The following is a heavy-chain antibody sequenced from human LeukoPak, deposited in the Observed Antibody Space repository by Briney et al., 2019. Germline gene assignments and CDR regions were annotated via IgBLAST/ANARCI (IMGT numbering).Heavy chain of an antibody. J-gene: IGHJ6*02. V-gene: IGHV1-69*01. Sequence: SVKVSCKASGGTFSSYAISWVRQAPGQGLEWMGGIIPIFGTANYAQKFQGRVTITADESTSTAYMELSSLRSEDTAVYYCARAGVGSRRITYSSGWPYYYYGMDVWGQGTTVTVSS. CDR3: ARAGVGSRRITYSSGWPYYYYGMDV. CDR2: IIPIFGTA. CDR1: GGTFSSYA. D-gene: IGHD6-19*01.